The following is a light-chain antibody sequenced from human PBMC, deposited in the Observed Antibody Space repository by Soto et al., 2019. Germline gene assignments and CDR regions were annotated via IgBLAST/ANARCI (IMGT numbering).Light chain of an antibody. V-gene: IGLV1-36*01. CDR3: ATWDDTLRGYV. CDR1: TSDIGKNA. Sequence: QSVLTQPPSVSGGPRQRVTISCSGSTSDIGKNAVSWYQLVPGKAPRLLIYYNDLLPSGVSDRFSGSKSGASASLVISGLQSEDEAEYYCATWDDTLRGYVFGNGTKLT. J-gene: IGLJ1*01. CDR2: YND.